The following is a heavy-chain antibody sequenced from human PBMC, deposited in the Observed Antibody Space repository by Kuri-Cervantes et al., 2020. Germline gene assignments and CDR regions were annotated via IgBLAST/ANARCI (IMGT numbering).Heavy chain of an antibody. CDR2: ISAYNGNT. CDR1: GYTFTSYD. CDR3: ARIYSSGWSAALDY. J-gene: IGHJ4*02. D-gene: IGHD6-19*01. V-gene: IGHV1-18*01. Sequence: ASVKVSCKASGYTFTSYDINWVRQATGQGLEWVGWISAYNGNTNYAQKLQGRVTMTTDTSTSTAYMELRSLRSDDTAVYYCARIYSSGWSAALDYWGQGTLVTVSS.